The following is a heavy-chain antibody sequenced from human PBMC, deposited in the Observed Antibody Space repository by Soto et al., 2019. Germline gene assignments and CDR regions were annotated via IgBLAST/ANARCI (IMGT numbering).Heavy chain of an antibody. J-gene: IGHJ4*02. CDR1: GYTFTSYG. V-gene: IGHV1-18*01. Sequence: ASVKVSCKASGYTFTSYGISWVRQAPGQGLEWMGWISAYNGNTNYAQKLQGRVTMTTDTSTSTAYMELRSLRSDDTAVYYCARDFGGSNYPGHFDDWGQGTLVTVSS. CDR2: ISAYNGNT. CDR3: ARDFGGSNYPGHFDD. D-gene: IGHD1-26*01.